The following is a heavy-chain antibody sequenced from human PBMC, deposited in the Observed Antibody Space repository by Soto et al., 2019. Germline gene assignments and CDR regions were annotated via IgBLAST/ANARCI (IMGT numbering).Heavy chain of an antibody. J-gene: IGHJ4*02. CDR1: GCSISSSSYY. CDR2: IYYSGST. CDR3: ARRAVAGSLDY. Sequence: SETLSLTCTVSGCSISSSSYYWGWIRQPPGKGLEWIGSIYYSGSTYYNPSLKSRVTISVDTSKNQFSLKLSSVTAADTAVYYCARRAVAGSLDYWGQGTLVTVS. V-gene: IGHV4-39*01. D-gene: IGHD6-19*01.